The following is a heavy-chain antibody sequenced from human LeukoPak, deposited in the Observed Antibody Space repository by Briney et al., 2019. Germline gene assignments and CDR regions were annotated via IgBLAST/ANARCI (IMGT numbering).Heavy chain of an antibody. Sequence: SETLSLTCTVSGGSISSYYWSWIRQPPGKGLEWIGYIYYSGSTNYNPSLKSRVTISVDTSKNQFSLKLRSVTAADTAIYYCARGTSGRYFIFDDWGQGTLVTVSS. D-gene: IGHD1-26*01. CDR3: ARGTSGRYFIFDD. V-gene: IGHV4-59*08. CDR2: IYYSGST. CDR1: GGSISSYY. J-gene: IGHJ4*02.